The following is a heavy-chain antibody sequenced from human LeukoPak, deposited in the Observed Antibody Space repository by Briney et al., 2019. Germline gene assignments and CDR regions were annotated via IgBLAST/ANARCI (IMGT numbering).Heavy chain of an antibody. CDR3: SPLVPFDY. CDR2: ISSTGSDI. J-gene: IGHJ4*02. V-gene: IGHV3-48*03. CDR1: GFTFTTYE. D-gene: IGHD6-13*01. Sequence: SGGSLRLSCAASGFTFTTYEMNWVRQAPGSGLEWVSFISSTGSDIFYADSVKGRFTISRDNSKNTLYLQMNSLRAEDTAVYYCSPLVPFDYWGQRTLVTVSS.